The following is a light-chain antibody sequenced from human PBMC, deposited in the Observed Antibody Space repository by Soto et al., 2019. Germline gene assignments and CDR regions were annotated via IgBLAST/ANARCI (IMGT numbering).Light chain of an antibody. V-gene: IGKV3-20*01. Sequence: EIVLTQSPGTLSLFPGERATLSCRATQSVNSDYLAWYQQKPGQAPRLLIYIASRRATGIPDRFSGGGSGTDFTITINRLEPEDFAVYYCQQYGTSQWTFGQGTKVEIK. CDR3: QQYGTSQWT. CDR1: QSVNSDY. CDR2: IAS. J-gene: IGKJ1*01.